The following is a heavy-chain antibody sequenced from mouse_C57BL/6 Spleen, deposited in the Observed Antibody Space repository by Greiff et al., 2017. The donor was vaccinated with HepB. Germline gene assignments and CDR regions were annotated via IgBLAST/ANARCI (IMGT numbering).Heavy chain of an antibody. J-gene: IGHJ2*01. V-gene: IGHV1-15*01. Sequence: QVQLKESGAELVRPGASVTLSCKASGYTFTDYEMHWVKQTPVHGLEWIGAIDPETGGTAYNQKFKGKAILTADKSSSTAYMELRSLTSEDSAVYYCTRLGGILFDYWGQGTTLTVSS. CDR1: GYTFTDYE. CDR3: TRLGGILFDY. CDR2: IDPETGGT.